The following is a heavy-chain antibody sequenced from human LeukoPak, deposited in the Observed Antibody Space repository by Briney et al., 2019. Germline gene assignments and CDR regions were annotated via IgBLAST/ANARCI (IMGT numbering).Heavy chain of an antibody. J-gene: IGHJ4*02. Sequence: SETLSLTCTVSGGSISSSSYYWGWIRQPPGKGLEWIGSIYYSGSTYYNPSLKSRVTISVDTSKNQFSLKLSSVTAADTAVYYCARENIAVGDYWGQGTLVTVSS. V-gene: IGHV4-39*07. CDR1: GGSISSSSYY. CDR2: IYYSGST. CDR3: ARENIAVGDY. D-gene: IGHD6-19*01.